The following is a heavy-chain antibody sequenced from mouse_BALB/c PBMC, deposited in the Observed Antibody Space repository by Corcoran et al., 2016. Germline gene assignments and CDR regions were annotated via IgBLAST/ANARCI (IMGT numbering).Heavy chain of an antibody. Sequence: LVKTGASAKIYCKASGYSFTGYYMHWVKQSHGKSLEWIGYISCYNGATSYNQKFKGKATFTVDTSSSTAYMQFNSLTSEDSAVYYCARGVNYAMDYWGQGTSVTVSS. CDR2: ISCYNGAT. J-gene: IGHJ4*01. CDR3: ARGVNYAMDY. CDR1: GYSFTGYY. V-gene: IGHV1S34*01. D-gene: IGHD2-5*01.